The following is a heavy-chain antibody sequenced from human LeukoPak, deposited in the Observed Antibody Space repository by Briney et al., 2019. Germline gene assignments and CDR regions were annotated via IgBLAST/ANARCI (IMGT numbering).Heavy chain of an antibody. D-gene: IGHD2/OR15-2a*01. CDR3: APSTSSHYLSC. J-gene: IGHJ4*02. V-gene: IGHV1-45*02. CDR1: GYTFTYRY. CDR2: ITPFNGNT. Sequence: GSSVKVSCKASGYTFTYRYLHWVRQAPGQALEWMGWITPFNGNTNYAQKFQDRVTITRDRSMSTAYMELSSLRSEDTAMYYCAPSTSSHYLSCWGQGTLVTVSS.